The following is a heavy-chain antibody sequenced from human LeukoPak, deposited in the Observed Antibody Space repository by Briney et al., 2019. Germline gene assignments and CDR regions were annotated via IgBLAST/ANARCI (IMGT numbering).Heavy chain of an antibody. CDR1: GFTLSNFW. Sequence: PGGSLRLSCSVSGFTLSNFWIHWVRQAPGKGLVWVSRINTDGSSTNYADSVKGRFAVSRDNAKNTLYLQMNSLRVEDTAVYYCARVIGWDEPFDLWGQGTMVTASS. V-gene: IGHV3-74*01. CDR3: ARVIGWDEPFDL. D-gene: IGHD1-26*01. CDR2: INTDGSST. J-gene: IGHJ3*01.